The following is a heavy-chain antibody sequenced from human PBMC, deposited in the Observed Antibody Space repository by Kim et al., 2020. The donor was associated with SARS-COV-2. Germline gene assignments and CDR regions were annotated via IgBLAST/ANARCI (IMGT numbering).Heavy chain of an antibody. CDR2: IYYSGST. J-gene: IGHJ2*01. D-gene: IGHD2-21*02. CDR1: GGSISSYY. CDR3: ARLVVVTRYGDWYFDL. Sequence: SETLSLTCTVSGGSISSYYWSWIRQPPGKGLEWIWYIYYSGSTNYNPYLKSRVTIPVDTSKNQFSLKLSSVTAADTAVYYCARLVVVTRYGDWYFDLWGRGTLVAVSS. V-gene: IGHV4-59*13.